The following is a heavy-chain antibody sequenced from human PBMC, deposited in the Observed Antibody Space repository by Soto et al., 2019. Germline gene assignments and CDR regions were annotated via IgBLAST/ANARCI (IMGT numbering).Heavy chain of an antibody. CDR3: AADPPVYYDLWSGRGYYYYGMDV. CDR2: IVVGSGNT. D-gene: IGHD3-3*01. V-gene: IGHV1-58*01. CDR1: GFTFTSSA. J-gene: IGHJ6*02. Sequence: ASVKVSCKASGFTFTSSAVQWVRQARGQRLEWIGWIVVGSGNTNYAQKFQERVTITMDMSTSTAYMELSSLRSEDTAVYYCAADPPVYYDLWSGRGYYYYGMDVWGQGTTVTVSS.